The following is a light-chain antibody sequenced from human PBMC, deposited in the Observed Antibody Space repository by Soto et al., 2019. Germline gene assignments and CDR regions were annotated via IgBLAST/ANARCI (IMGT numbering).Light chain of an antibody. CDR2: DAS. CDR3: PQGSIWPRLT. V-gene: IGKV3-11*01. Sequence: EIVLTQSPATLSLSPGERATLSCRASQSVSSYLAWYQQKPGQAPRLLIYDASNRATGIPARFSGSGSGTDFTLTISSLEPEDFAVYDCPQGSIWPRLTFGQGTRLAI. J-gene: IGKJ5*01. CDR1: QSVSSY.